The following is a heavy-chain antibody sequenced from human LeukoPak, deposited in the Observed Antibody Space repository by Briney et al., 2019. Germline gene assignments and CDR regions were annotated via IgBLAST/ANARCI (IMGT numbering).Heavy chain of an antibody. CDR2: IYTSGST. J-gene: IGHJ6*03. CDR1: GGSISSYY. D-gene: IGHD6-6*01. CDR3: AVGFSSSRYYYYYMDV. Sequence: SETLSLTCTVSGGSISSYYWSWIRQPPGKGLEWIGYIYTSGSTNYNPSLKSRVTISVDTSKNQFSLKLSSVTAADTAVYYCAVGFSSSRYYYYYMDVWGKGTTVTVSS. V-gene: IGHV4-4*09.